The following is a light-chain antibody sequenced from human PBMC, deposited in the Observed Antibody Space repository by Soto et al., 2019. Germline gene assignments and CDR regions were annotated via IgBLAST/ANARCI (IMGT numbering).Light chain of an antibody. CDR1: QSVKSNY. V-gene: IGKV3-20*01. J-gene: IGKJ4*01. CDR3: QQYGDSLS. CDR2: LTS. Sequence: EIVLTQSPGTLSLSPGERATLSCRASQSVKSNYLAWYQQKPGQPPILLIHLTSTRATGIPDRFSSSGSGTDFTLTITRLEPDDFAVYYCQQYGDSLSFGGGTTVEIK.